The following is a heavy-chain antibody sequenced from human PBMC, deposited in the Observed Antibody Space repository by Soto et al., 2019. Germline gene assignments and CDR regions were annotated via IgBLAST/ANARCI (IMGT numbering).Heavy chain of an antibody. V-gene: IGHV1-18*01. J-gene: IGHJ6*02. CDR1: GYTFTSYG. D-gene: IGHD2-8*01. Sequence: SVKVSCKASGYTFTSYGFSWVRQAPGQGLEWMGWISASNGNTNYAQKLQGRVTMTTDTSTGTAYMELRSLRSDDTATYYCARDPVSYCRDAVCYQGYYFFATDLRG. CDR2: ISASNGNT. CDR3: ARDPVSYCRDAVCYQGYYFFATDL.